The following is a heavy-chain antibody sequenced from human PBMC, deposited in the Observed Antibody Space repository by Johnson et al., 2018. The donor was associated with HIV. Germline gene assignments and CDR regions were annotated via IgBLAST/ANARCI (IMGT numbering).Heavy chain of an antibody. Sequence: VQLVESGGGLVQPGGSLRLSCTASGFTFSSFWMTWVRQAPGKGLEWVANINVDGSQTYYLDSVQGRFTISRDNSKNTLFLQMNSLRTEDTAVYYCAKNNQVWGLLPVDAFDIWGQGTMVTVSS. CDR1: GFTFSSFW. D-gene: IGHD1-26*01. CDR2: INVDGSQT. V-gene: IGHV3-7*01. CDR3: AKNNQVWGLLPVDAFDI. J-gene: IGHJ3*02.